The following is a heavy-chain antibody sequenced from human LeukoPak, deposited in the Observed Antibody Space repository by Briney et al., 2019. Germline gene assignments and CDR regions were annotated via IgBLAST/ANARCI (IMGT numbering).Heavy chain of an antibody. V-gene: IGHV4-59*01. CDR2: IYYSGST. CDR1: GGSISSYY. Sequence: SETLSLTCTVSGGSISSYYWSWIRQPPGKGLEWIGYIYYSGSTNYNPSLKSRVNISVDTSKNQFSLKLSSVTAADTAVYYCARGQLWFPLAFDIWGQGTMVTVSS. CDR3: ARGQLWFPLAFDI. J-gene: IGHJ3*02. D-gene: IGHD5-18*01.